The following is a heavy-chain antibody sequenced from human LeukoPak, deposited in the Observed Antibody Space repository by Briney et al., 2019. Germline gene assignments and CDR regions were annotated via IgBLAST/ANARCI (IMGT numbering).Heavy chain of an antibody. V-gene: IGHV4-34*01. CDR2: INHSGST. D-gene: IGHD3-10*01. CDR3: ASLAGGSGSYYNYNWFDP. J-gene: IGHJ5*02. Sequence: PSETLSLTCAVYGGSFSGYYWSWIRQPPGKGLEWIGEINHSGSTNYNPSLKSRVTISVDTSKNQFSLKLSSVTAADTAVYYCASLAGGSGSYYNYNWFDPWGQGTLVTVSS. CDR1: GGSFSGYY.